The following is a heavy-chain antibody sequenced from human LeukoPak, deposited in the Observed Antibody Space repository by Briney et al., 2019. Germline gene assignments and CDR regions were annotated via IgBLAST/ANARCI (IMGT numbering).Heavy chain of an antibody. CDR3: ARGGLGSFDY. CDR1: GFTLSNHW. Sequence: GGSLRLSCAGSGFTLSNHWMRWVRQAPGKGLVWVSRINNDGTSIIYADSVKGRFTISRDDARNTLNLQMNSLRADDTAVYFCARGGLGSFDYWGQGTLVTVSS. V-gene: IGHV3-74*01. CDR2: INNDGTSI. D-gene: IGHD3/OR15-3a*01. J-gene: IGHJ4*02.